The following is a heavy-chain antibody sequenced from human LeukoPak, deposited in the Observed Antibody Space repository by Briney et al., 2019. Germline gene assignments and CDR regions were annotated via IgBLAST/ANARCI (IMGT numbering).Heavy chain of an antibody. CDR2: IYSGGST. D-gene: IGHD3-10*01. V-gene: IGHV3-66*01. Sequence: GGPLRLSCAASGFTVSSNYMSWVRQAPGKGLEWVSVIYSGGSTYYADSVKGRFTISRDNSKNTLYLQMNSLRAEDTAVYYCARTGYYGSGSSFDPWGQGTLVTVSS. CDR3: ARTGYYGSGSSFDP. CDR1: GFTVSSNY. J-gene: IGHJ5*02.